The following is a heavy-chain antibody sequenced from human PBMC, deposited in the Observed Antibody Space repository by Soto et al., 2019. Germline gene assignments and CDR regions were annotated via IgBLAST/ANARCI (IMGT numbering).Heavy chain of an antibody. V-gene: IGHV6-1*01. Sequence: SHTLSLTSAISGDSVCRNSAASNWIRQYPSRGLEWLGRTYYRSRWYNDYAVSVKRRITINPDTSKNQFSLHPNSVTPEDTAVYSCAGTTSLQWYYIDVWGKGTPVTVSS. CDR2: TYYRSRWYN. J-gene: IGHJ6*03. CDR1: GDSVCRNSAA. CDR3: AGTTSLQWYYIDV. D-gene: IGHD1-7*01.